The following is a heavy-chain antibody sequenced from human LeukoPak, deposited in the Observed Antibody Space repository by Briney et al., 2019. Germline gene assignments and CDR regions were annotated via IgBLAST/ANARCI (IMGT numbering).Heavy chain of an antibody. Sequence: AGGSLRLSCAASGFTFSGSAMHWVRQASGKGLEWVGRIRSKANSYATAYAASVKGRFTISRDDSKNTAYLQMNSLKTEDTAMYYCTSQTGSTVGYWGQGTLVTVSS. CDR1: GFTFSGSA. D-gene: IGHD1-1*01. CDR2: IRSKANSYAT. V-gene: IGHV3-73*01. CDR3: TSQTGSTVGY. J-gene: IGHJ4*02.